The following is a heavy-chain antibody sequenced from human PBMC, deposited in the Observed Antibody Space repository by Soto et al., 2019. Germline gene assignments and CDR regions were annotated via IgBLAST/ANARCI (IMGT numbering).Heavy chain of an antibody. CDR1: GGSISSYY. CDR3: ARGVGSGAYYYYYIDV. CDR2: IYYSGST. D-gene: IGHD3-10*01. J-gene: IGHJ6*03. V-gene: IGHV4-59*12. Sequence: SETLSLTCTVSGGSISSYYWSWIRQPPGKGLEWIGYIYYSGSTNYNPSLKSRVTISVDTSKNQFSLKLSSVTAADTAVYYCARGVGSGAYYYYYIDVWGKGTTVTVSS.